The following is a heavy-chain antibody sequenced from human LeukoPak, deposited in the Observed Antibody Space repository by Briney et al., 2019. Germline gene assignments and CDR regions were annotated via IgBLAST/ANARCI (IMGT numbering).Heavy chain of an antibody. CDR1: GGPFSGYY. Sequence: SETLSLTCAVYGGPFSGYYWSWIRQPPGKGLEWIGEINHGGSTNYNPSLRSRVTISIDTSKNQSSLKLSSVTAADTAVYYCARGREYYDSSGYYSQNWFDPWGPGTLVTVSS. V-gene: IGHV4-34*01. CDR2: INHGGST. D-gene: IGHD3-22*01. CDR3: ARGREYYDSSGYYSQNWFDP. J-gene: IGHJ5*02.